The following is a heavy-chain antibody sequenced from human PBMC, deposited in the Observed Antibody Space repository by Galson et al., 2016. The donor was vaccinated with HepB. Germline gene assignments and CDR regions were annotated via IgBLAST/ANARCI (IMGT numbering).Heavy chain of an antibody. D-gene: IGHD1-26*01. J-gene: IGHJ4*02. CDR1: GYTFTGYS. V-gene: IGHV1-2*02. CDR3: VRIRGHVGSRQGFFDY. Sequence: SVKVSCKASGYTFTGYSMHWIRQAPGQGLEWMGWIKPNSGDTNYAQKFQGRVSMTRDTSISTAYMELSSLRSDDTAVYYCVRIRGHVGSRQGFFDYWGQGTLVTVSS. CDR2: IKPNSGDT.